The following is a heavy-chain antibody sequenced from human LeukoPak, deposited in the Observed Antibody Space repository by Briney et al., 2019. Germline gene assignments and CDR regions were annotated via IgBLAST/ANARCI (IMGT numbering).Heavy chain of an antibody. CDR2: IDPNSGGT. Sequence: ASVKVSCKASGYTFTCYYMHWVRQAPGQGLEWMGWIDPNSGGTNYAQKFQGRVTMTRDTSIGTAYMELSRLRSDDTAVYYCARGPSTDCTGSSCSSNFDYWGQGTLVTVSS. D-gene: IGHD2-15*01. J-gene: IGHJ4*02. CDR3: ARGPSTDCTGSSCSSNFDY. CDR1: GYTFTCYY. V-gene: IGHV1-2*02.